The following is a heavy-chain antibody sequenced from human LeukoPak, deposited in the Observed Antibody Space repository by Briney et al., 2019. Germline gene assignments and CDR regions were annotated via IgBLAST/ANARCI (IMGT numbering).Heavy chain of an antibody. Sequence: GRSLRLSCAASGFTFSSYSMNWVRQAPGKGLEWVSYISSSSSTVYYADSVKGRFTISRDNAKNSLYLQMNSLRAEDTAVYYCARDKTLPYSGSHYCDYWGQGTLVTVSS. V-gene: IGHV3-48*01. J-gene: IGHJ4*02. D-gene: IGHD1-26*01. CDR3: ARDKTLPYSGSHYCDY. CDR2: ISSSSSTV. CDR1: GFTFSSYS.